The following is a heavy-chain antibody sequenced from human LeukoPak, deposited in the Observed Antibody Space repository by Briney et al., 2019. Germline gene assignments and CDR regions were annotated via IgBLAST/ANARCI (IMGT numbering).Heavy chain of an antibody. CDR1: GLTFSRYA. CDR2: ISGSGGST. V-gene: IGHV3-23*01. J-gene: IGHJ4*02. D-gene: IGHD3-3*01. Sequence: GGSLRLSCEASGLTFSRYAMSWIRQAPGKGLEWVSGISGSGGSTYYADSVKGRFTISRDNSKNTLYVQMDSLRAEDTAVYYCAKTHNPNFWNGYYFFDYWGQGTLVTVSS. CDR3: AKTHNPNFWNGYYFFDY.